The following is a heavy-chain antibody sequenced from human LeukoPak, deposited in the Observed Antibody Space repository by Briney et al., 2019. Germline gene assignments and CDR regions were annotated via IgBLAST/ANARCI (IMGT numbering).Heavy chain of an antibody. V-gene: IGHV3-23*01. J-gene: IGHJ4*02. CDR1: GFTFSNYA. D-gene: IGHD3-22*01. Sequence: GGSLRLSCAASGFTFSNYAMSWVRQAPGKGLEWVSAMSGSGGSTYYADSVKGQFSISRDNSKNTLHLQMNSLRAEDTAVYYCAKGAMHYYDSSGYNYFDSWGQGTLVTVSS. CDR3: AKGAMHYYDSSGYNYFDS. CDR2: MSGSGGST.